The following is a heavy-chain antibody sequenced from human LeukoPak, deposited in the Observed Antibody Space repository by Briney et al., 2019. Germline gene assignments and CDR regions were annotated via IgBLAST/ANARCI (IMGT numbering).Heavy chain of an antibody. CDR1: GFTVSSNY. CDR3: ARGSAGAFDI. J-gene: IGHJ3*02. V-gene: IGHV3-53*01. CDR2: LNSGGST. Sequence: PGGSLRLSCAASGFTVSSNYMSWVRQAPGKGLEWVSVLNSGGSTYYADSVKGRFTISRDNSKNTLYLQMNSLRAEDTAVYHCARGSAGAFDIWGQGTRVTVSS.